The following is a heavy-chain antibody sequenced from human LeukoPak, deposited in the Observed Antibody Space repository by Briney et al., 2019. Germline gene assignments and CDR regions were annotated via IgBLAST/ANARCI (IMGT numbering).Heavy chain of an antibody. CDR3: ARSRWELRLINVFDI. Sequence: ASVKVSCKASGYTFTGYYIHWVRQAPGQGLEWMGWINPNSGGTNYAQKFQGRVTMTRDTSKNQFSLKLSSVTAADTAVYYCARSRWELRLINVFDIWGQGTMVTVSS. CDR2: INPNSGGT. V-gene: IGHV1-2*02. J-gene: IGHJ3*02. CDR1: GYTFTGYY. D-gene: IGHD1-26*01.